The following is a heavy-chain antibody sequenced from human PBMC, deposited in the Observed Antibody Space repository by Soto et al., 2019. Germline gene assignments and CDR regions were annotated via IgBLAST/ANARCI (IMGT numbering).Heavy chain of an antibody. CDR2: ISSSSSYI. D-gene: IGHD6-13*01. V-gene: IGHV3-21*01. J-gene: IGHJ4*02. Sequence: EVQVVESGGGLVKPGGSLRLSCVASGFIFSDYTMNWVRQAPGKGLEWVSLISSSSSYIYYADSVKGRFTVSRDNAKNSLFLQMNSLRAEDAGVYYCARVGHTTRIVAPGTGGDHWGQGTLVTVSS. CDR3: ARVGHTTRIVAPGTGGDH. CDR1: GFIFSDYT.